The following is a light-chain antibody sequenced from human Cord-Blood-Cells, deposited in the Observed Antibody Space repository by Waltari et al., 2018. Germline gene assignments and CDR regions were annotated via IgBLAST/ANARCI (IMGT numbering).Light chain of an antibody. J-gene: IGKJ3*01. CDR1: PGISSY. V-gene: IGKV1-8*01. CDR2: AAS. Sequence: AIRMTQSPSSFSASTGDRVTITCRASPGISSYLAWYQQKPGKAPKLLIYAASTLQSGVPSRFSGSGSGTDFTLTISCLQSEDFATYYCQQYYSYPRGFGPGTKGDIK. CDR3: QQYYSYPRG.